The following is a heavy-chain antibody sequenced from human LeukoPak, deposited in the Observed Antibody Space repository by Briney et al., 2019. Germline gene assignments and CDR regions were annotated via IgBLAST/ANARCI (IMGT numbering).Heavy chain of an antibody. J-gene: IGHJ4*02. CDR3: ARLLSDSSGYQFFDY. CDR2: IDPSDSYT. V-gene: IGHV5-10-1*01. Sequence: GESLEISCKGSGYSFTSYWISWVRQMPGKGLEWMGRIDPSDSYTNYSPSFQGHVTISADKSISTAYLQWSSLKASDTAMYYCARLLSDSSGYQFFDYWGQGTLVAVSS. D-gene: IGHD3-22*01. CDR1: GYSFTSYW.